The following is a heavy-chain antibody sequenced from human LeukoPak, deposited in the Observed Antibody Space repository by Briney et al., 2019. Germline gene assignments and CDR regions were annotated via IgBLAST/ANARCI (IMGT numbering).Heavy chain of an antibody. V-gene: IGHV3-30-3*01. CDR1: GFTFSSCA. CDR2: ISYDGSNK. CDR3: ARDRGYCSGGSCPDAFDI. Sequence: GGSLRLSCAASGFTFSSCAMHWVRQAPGKGLEWVAVISYDGSNKYYADSVKGRFTISRDNSKNTLYLQMNSLRAEDTAVYYCARDRGYCSGGSCPDAFDIWGQGTMVTVSS. J-gene: IGHJ3*02. D-gene: IGHD2-15*01.